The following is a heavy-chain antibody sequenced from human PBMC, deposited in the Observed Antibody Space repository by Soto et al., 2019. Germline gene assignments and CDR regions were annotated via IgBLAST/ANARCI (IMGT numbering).Heavy chain of an antibody. CDR3: GRDPGSGTDYYFQH. D-gene: IGHD2-15*01. J-gene: IGHJ1*01. CDR2: IIPIFGTA. CDR1: GGTFSSYA. V-gene: IGHV1-69*01. Sequence: QVQLVQSGAEVKKPGSSVKVSCKASGGTFSSYAISWVRQAPEQGLEWMGGIIPIFGTANYAQKFQGRVKITADEATSTAYMELSSLRSEDTAVYYCGRDPGSGTDYYFQHWGQGTLVTVSS.